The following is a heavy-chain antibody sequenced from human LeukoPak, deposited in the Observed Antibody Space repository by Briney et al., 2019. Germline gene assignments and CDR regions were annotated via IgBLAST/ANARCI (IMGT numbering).Heavy chain of an antibody. CDR3: SGPNSSLDY. Sequence: GGSLRLSCAASGFTFSSYSMNWVRQAPGKGLEWVSSITTSSSYIHYADSVKGRFTISRDNAKNSLYLQMNSLRAEDTAVYYCSGPNSSLDYWGQGTLVTVSS. J-gene: IGHJ4*02. D-gene: IGHD6-13*01. CDR2: ITTSSSYI. V-gene: IGHV3-21*01. CDR1: GFTFSSYS.